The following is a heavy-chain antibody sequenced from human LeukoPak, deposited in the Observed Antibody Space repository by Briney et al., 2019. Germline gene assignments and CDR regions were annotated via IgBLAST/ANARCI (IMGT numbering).Heavy chain of an antibody. CDR3: ARHVEDYFDY. Sequence: SQTLPLTCTVSGGPISSGDYYWSWIRQPPGKGLEWIGYIYYSGSTYYNPSLKSRVTISVDTSKNQFSLKLSSVTAADTAVYYCARHVEDYFDYWGQGTLVTVSS. J-gene: IGHJ4*02. V-gene: IGHV4-30-4*08. CDR1: GGPISSGDYY. CDR2: IYYSGST.